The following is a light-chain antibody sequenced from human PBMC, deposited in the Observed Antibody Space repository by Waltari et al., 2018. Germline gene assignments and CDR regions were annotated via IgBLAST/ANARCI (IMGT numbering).Light chain of an antibody. Sequence: SYELTQPPSVSVSPGQTASITCSGDKLGGKDASWYQQKPGQSPVLVIYQDTKRPSGIPERFSGSNSGNTATLTISGTQGMDEADYYCLAWDSSTAWVFGGGTKLTVL. J-gene: IGLJ3*02. CDR3: LAWDSSTAWV. CDR1: KLGGKD. CDR2: QDT. V-gene: IGLV3-1*01.